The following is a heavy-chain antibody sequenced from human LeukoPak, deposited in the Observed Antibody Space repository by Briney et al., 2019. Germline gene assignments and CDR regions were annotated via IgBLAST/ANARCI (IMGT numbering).Heavy chain of an antibody. D-gene: IGHD3-3*01. Sequence: GRSLRLSCAASGFTFSSYGMHWVRQAPGKGLEWVAVISYDGSNKYYADSVKGRFTISRDNSKNTLYLQMNSLRAEDTAVYYCAKDMEKSAYYDFWSGYPMDVWGQGTTVTVSS. CDR1: GFTFSSYG. CDR2: ISYDGSNK. J-gene: IGHJ6*02. CDR3: AKDMEKSAYYDFWSGYPMDV. V-gene: IGHV3-30*18.